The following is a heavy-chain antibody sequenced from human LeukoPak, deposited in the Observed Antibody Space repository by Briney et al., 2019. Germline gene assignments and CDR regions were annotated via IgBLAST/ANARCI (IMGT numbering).Heavy chain of an antibody. CDR2: ISYDGSNK. V-gene: IGHV3-30*04. Sequence: GRSLRLSCAASGFTFSSYAMHWVRQAPGKGLEWVAVISYDGSNKYYADSVKGRFTISRDNSKNTLYLQMNSLRAEDTAVYYCARDKGFGELFSAFDIWGQGTMVTVSS. D-gene: IGHD3-10*01. CDR1: GFTFSSYA. J-gene: IGHJ3*02. CDR3: ARDKGFGELFSAFDI.